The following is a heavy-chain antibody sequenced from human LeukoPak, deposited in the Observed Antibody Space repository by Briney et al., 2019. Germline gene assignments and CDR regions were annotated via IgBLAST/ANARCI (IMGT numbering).Heavy chain of an antibody. D-gene: IGHD2-15*01. CDR1: GFTFSDYH. CDR2: ISATNTDI. V-gene: IGHV3-11*01. Sequence: GGSLRLSCAASGFTFSDYHMSWIRQAPGKGLEWVSYISATNTDIHYTDSVKGRFTISRDKAKNSLYLQMNSLSAEDTAVYYCARDRCSGGGCYFHYMDVWGKGTTVAISS. J-gene: IGHJ6*03. CDR3: ARDRCSGGGCYFHYMDV.